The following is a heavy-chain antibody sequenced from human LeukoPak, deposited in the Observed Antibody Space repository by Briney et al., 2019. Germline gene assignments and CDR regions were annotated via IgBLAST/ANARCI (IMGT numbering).Heavy chain of an antibody. V-gene: IGHV3-23*01. J-gene: IGHJ2*01. CDR2: ISGSGGST. D-gene: IGHD6-19*01. CDR1: GFTFSSYA. CDR3: AKAADSSGWSYWYFDL. Sequence: GGSLRLSCGASGFTFSSYAMTWVRQAPGKGLEWVSTISGSGGSTYYADSVKGRFTISRDNSKNTLYLQMSTLRVEDTAVFYCAKAADSSGWSYWYFDLWGRGTLVTVSS.